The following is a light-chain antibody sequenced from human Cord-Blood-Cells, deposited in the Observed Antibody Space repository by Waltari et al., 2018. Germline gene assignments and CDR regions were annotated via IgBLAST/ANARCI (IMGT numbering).Light chain of an antibody. V-gene: IGKV4-1*01. CDR1: QSVLYSSNNKNY. Sequence: DSVMTQSPDSLAVSLVERATINCKPSQSVLYSSNNKNYLAWYQQKPGQPPKLLIYWASTRESGDSDRFSGSGSGTDFTLTISSLQAEDVAVYYCQQYYSTPYTFGQGTKLEIK. CDR3: QQYYSTPYT. CDR2: WAS. J-gene: IGKJ2*01.